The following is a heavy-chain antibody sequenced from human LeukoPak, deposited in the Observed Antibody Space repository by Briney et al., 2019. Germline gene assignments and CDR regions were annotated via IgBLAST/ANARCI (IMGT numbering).Heavy chain of an antibody. CDR1: GFTFSDHY. D-gene: IGHD4-17*01. J-gene: IGHJ4*02. V-gene: IGHV3-11*06. Sequence: KAGGSLRLSCAASGFTFSDHYMSWIRQAPGKGLEWVSYISGSSHYTNTADSVKGRFTISRDNAKNSLYLQMNSLRTEDTAVYYCARVTLYGESALDYWGQGTLVTVSS. CDR3: ARVTLYGESALDY. CDR2: ISGSSHYT.